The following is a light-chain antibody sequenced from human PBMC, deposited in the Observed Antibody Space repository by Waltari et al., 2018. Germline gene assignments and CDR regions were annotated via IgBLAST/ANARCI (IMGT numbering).Light chain of an antibody. J-gene: IGKJ1*01. Sequence: DIVMTQSPDSLAVSLGERATINCKSSQSVLYSPNNKNYLAWYQQKPGQPPKLLIYWASTRESGVPDRFSGSGSGTDFTLTISILQAEDVAVYYCQQYYSTPPTFGQGTKVEIK. CDR1: QSVLYSPNNKNY. CDR2: WAS. CDR3: QQYYSTPPT. V-gene: IGKV4-1*01.